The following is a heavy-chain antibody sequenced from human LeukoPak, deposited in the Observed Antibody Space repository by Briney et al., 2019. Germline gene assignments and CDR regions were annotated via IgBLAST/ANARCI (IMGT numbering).Heavy chain of an antibody. D-gene: IGHD5-18*01. CDR1: GFTLDDYA. CDR2: ISWNSGSI. Sequence: GGSLRLSCAASGFTLDDYAMHWVRQAPGKGLEWVSGISWNSGSIGYADSVKGRFTISRDNAKNSLYLQMNSLRAEDMALYYCAKGGYSYGSHFDYWGQGTLVTVSS. CDR3: AKGGYSYGSHFDY. V-gene: IGHV3-9*03. J-gene: IGHJ4*02.